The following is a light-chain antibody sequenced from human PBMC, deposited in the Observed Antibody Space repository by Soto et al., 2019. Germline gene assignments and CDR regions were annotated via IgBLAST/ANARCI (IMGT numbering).Light chain of an antibody. CDR1: QSVSSSY. Sequence: EIVLTQSPGTLSLSPEERATLSCRASQSVSSSYLAWYQQKPGQAPRLLISGASSRATGVPDRFSGSRSGTDFTLTISRLEPEDFVVYYCQQFGSSPLITFGQGTRLEIK. CDR2: GAS. CDR3: QQFGSSPLIT. V-gene: IGKV3-20*01. J-gene: IGKJ5*01.